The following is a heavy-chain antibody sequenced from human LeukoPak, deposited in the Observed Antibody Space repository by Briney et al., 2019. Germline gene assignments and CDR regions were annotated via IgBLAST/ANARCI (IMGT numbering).Heavy chain of an antibody. CDR3: ARGYRLVGATVTFDY. V-gene: IGHV1-2*02. Sequence: GASVKVSCKASGYTFTGYYMHWVRQAPGQGLEWMGWINPNSGGTNYTQKFQGRVTMTRDTSISTAYMELSRLRSDDTAVYYCARGYRLVGATVTFDYWGQGTLITVSS. D-gene: IGHD1-26*01. CDR1: GYTFTGYY. CDR2: INPNSGGT. J-gene: IGHJ4*02.